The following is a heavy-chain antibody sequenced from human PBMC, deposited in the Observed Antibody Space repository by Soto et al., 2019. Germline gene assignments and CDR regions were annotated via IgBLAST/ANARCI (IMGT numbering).Heavy chain of an antibody. CDR3: AKQGGDSSGWYYYYYYMDV. CDR2: ISYDGSNK. Sequence: QVQLVESGGGVVQPGRSLRLSCAASGFTFSSYGMHWVRQAPGKGLEWVAVISYDGSNKYYADSVKGRFTISRDNSKYTLYLQMNSLRAEDTAVYYCAKQGGDSSGWYYYYYYMDVCGKGTTVTVSS. D-gene: IGHD6-19*01. J-gene: IGHJ6*03. CDR1: GFTFSSYG. V-gene: IGHV3-30*18.